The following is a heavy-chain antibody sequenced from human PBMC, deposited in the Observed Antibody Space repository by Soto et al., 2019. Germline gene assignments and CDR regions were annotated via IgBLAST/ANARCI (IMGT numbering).Heavy chain of an antibody. CDR3: TRAERFPRSWFDP. J-gene: IGHJ5*02. V-gene: IGHV4-59*04. CDR2: IYDTGISGYTPST. Sequence: PSETLSLTCTVSGGSITSSYWSWIRRPPGKGLEWIAYIYDTGISGYTPSTTYNPSLQSRLTISLDTSNNQFPLKMTSVTAADTAMYFCTRAERFPRSWFDPWGQGTQVTVSS. CDR1: GGSITSSY. D-gene: IGHD3-10*01.